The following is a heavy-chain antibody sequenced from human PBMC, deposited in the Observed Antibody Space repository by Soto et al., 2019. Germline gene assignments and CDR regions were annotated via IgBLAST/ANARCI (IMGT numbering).Heavy chain of an antibody. CDR3: SKGTTSSFDA. CDR1: GYRFSSSW. CDR2: VYPSDSDV. V-gene: IGHV5-51*01. Sequence: GESLKISCQGTGYRFSSSWIGWVRQKPGKGLEWLGNVYPSDSDVRYSPAFEGHVTISADHSINTASLQLLNLKASDTASCYCSKGTTSSFDAWGQGTRFAVCS. D-gene: IGHD2-15*01. J-gene: IGHJ4*02.